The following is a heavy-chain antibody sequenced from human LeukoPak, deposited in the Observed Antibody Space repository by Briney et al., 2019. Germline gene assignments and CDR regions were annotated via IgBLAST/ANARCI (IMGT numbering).Heavy chain of an antibody. CDR3: ARDWYYGSSSSPPRDY. CDR1: GYTFTSYG. CDR2: ISTYNDNT. V-gene: IGHV1-18*01. D-gene: IGHD3-10*01. Sequence: ASVKVSCKASGYTFTSYGISWVRQAPGRGLEWMGWISTYNDNTNYAQKLQGRVTMTTDTSTSTAYMELRSLRSDDTAVYYCARDWYYGSSSSPPRDYWGQGTLVTVSS. J-gene: IGHJ4*02.